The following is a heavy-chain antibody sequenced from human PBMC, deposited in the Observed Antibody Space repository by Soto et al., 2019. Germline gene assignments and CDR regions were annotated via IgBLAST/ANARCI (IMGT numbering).Heavy chain of an antibody. J-gene: IGHJ6*02. CDR3: ASGYGDYDPPWGMDV. CDR1: GYSFTSYW. Sequence: PGESLKISCKGSGYSFTSYWIGWVRQMPGKGLEWMGIIYPGDSDTRYSPSFQGQVTISADKSISTAYLQWSSLKASDTAMYYCASGYGDYDPPWGMDVWGQGTTVTVSS. D-gene: IGHD5-12*01. CDR2: IYPGDSDT. V-gene: IGHV5-51*01.